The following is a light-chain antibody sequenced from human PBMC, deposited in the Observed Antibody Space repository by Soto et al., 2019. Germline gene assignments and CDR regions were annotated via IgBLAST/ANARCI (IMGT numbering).Light chain of an antibody. J-gene: IGLJ1*01. CDR3: SSYTSDNRDYV. Sequence: QSPLTQPASVSGSPGQSITISCIGSDSDVGAYTSVSWYQQHPGKAPKLLIYEVSNWPSGVSRRFSGSKSGNTASLTISGLQAEDEAHYYCSSYTSDNRDYVFGTGTKVTVL. CDR2: EVS. V-gene: IGLV2-14*01. CDR1: DSDVGAYTS.